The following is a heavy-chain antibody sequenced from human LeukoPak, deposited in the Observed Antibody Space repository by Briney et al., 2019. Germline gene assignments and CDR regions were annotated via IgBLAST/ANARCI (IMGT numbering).Heavy chain of an antibody. Sequence: PGGSLRLSCAASGFTFSSYAMHWVRQAPGKGLEWVAVISYDGSNKYYADSVKGRFTISRDNSKNTLYLQMNSLRAEDTAVYYCASSGTVTYLAYWGQGTLVTVSS. CDR1: GFTFSSYA. V-gene: IGHV3-30-3*01. J-gene: IGHJ4*02. CDR2: ISYDGSNK. D-gene: IGHD4-17*01. CDR3: ASSGTVTYLAY.